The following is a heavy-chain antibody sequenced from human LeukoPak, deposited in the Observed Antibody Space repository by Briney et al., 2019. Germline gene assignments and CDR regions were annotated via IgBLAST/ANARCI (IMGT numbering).Heavy chain of an antibody. J-gene: IGHJ4*02. V-gene: IGHV4-34*01. D-gene: IGHD4-17*01. CDR1: GGSFNGYC. CDR3: ARHLRSGAVDY. Sequence: SETLSLTCAVYGGSFNGYCWSWIRQPPGKGLEWIGEINHSGSTNYNPSLKSRVTISVDTSKNQFSLKLSSVTASDTAVYYCARHLRSGAVDYWGQGTLVTVSS. CDR2: INHSGST.